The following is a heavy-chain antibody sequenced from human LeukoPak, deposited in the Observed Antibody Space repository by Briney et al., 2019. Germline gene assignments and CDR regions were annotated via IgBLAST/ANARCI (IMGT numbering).Heavy chain of an antibody. J-gene: IGHJ4*02. D-gene: IGHD4-11*01. CDR2: VNPNSGGT. CDR1: GYTXTGHY. V-gene: IGHV1-2*02. CDR3: ARDNYGIADY. Sequence: ASVKVSCKASGYTXTGHYIHWVRQAPGQGLEWMGWVNPNSGGTNYAQTFRGRVTMTRDTSITTAYMDLSSLKSDDTAVYYCARDNYGIADYWGQGTLVTVSS.